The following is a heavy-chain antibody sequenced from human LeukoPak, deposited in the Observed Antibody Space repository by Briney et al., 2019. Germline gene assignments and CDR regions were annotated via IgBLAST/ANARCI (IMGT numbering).Heavy chain of an antibody. CDR3: ARGRYGWLPFDY. Sequence: SETLSLTCTVSGGSMSSYYWSWIRQPPGKGLEWIGYIYYSGSTNYNPSLKSRVTISVDTSKNQFTLKLSSVTAADTAVYYCARGRYGWLPFDYWGQGTLVTFSS. CDR2: IYYSGST. V-gene: IGHV4-59*01. CDR1: GGSMSSYY. D-gene: IGHD3-16*01. J-gene: IGHJ4*02.